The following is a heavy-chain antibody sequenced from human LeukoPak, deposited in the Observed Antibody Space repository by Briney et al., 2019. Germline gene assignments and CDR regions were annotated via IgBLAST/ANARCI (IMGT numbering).Heavy chain of an antibody. CDR1: GFTFSSYS. Sequence: PGGSLRLSCAASGFTFSSYSMNWVRQAPGKGLEWVSYITSSSTNIYYADSVKGRFTISRDNAKNSLYLQMNSLRAEDTAVYYCAYSHGPYYYDYWGQGTLVTVSS. CDR2: ITSSSTNI. V-gene: IGHV3-48*01. J-gene: IGHJ4*02. D-gene: IGHD5-18*01. CDR3: AYSHGPYYYDY.